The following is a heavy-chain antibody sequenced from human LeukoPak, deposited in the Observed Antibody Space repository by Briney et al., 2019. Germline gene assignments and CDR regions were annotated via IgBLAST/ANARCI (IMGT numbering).Heavy chain of an antibody. CDR1: GGSISSSRDY. D-gene: IGHD5-18*01. V-gene: IGHV4-61*05. CDR2: IYYSGST. J-gene: IGHJ4*02. CDR3: ARYSYDSFDY. Sequence: SETLSLTCTVSGGSISSSRDYWGWIRQPPGKGLEWIGYIYYSGSTNYNPSLKSRVTISVDTSKNQFSLKLSSVTAADTAVYYCARYSYDSFDYWGQGTLVTVSS.